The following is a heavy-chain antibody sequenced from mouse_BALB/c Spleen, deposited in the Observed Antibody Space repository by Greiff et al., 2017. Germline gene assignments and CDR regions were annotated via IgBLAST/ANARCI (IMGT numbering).Heavy chain of an antibody. CDR3: ARGLYGNYAWFAY. V-gene: IGHV5-17*02. J-gene: IGHJ3*01. CDR1: GFTFSSFG. D-gene: IGHD2-10*02. CDR2: ISSGSSTI. Sequence: EVQGVESGGGLVQPGGSRKLSCAASGFTFSSFGMHWVRQAPEKGLEWVAYISSGSSTIYYADTVKGRFTISRDNPKNTLFLQMTSLRSEDTAMYYCARGLYGNYAWFAYWGQGTLVTVSA.